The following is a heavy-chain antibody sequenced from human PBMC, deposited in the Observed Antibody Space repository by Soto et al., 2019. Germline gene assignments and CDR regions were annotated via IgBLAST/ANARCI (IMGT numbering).Heavy chain of an antibody. D-gene: IGHD1-26*01. CDR2: VYSTGGT. CDR3: ARDLSGTGLDI. V-gene: IGHV4-4*07. J-gene: IGHJ6*02. Sequence: QMQLHESGPGLVKPSGTLSLTCNVSGDSIGRFYWSWIRQSAEKGLEWIGRVYSTGGTAYNPALKGRVTISLDRSNNHVSLEMNSVTAADTAVYFCARDLSGTGLDIWGRGTRVTVSS. CDR1: GDSIGRFY.